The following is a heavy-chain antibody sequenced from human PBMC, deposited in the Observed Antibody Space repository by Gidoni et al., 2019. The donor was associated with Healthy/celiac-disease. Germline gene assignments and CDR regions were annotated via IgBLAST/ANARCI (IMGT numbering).Heavy chain of an antibody. D-gene: IGHD6-13*01. Sequence: QVQLQQSGPGLLKPSQTLSLTCAISVDSVSSNIAAWNWIRQSPSRGLEWLGRTYYRSKWYNDYAVSVKSRITINPDTSKNQFSLQLNSVTPEDTAVYYCARDRAGQQLPHGYFDYWGQGTLVTVSS. J-gene: IGHJ4*02. V-gene: IGHV6-1*01. CDR1: VDSVSSNIAA. CDR2: TYYRSKWYN. CDR3: ARDRAGQQLPHGYFDY.